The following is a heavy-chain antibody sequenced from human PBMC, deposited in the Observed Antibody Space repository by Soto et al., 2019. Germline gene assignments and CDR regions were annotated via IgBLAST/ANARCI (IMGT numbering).Heavy chain of an antibody. J-gene: IGHJ4*02. CDR3: ARWGQLGLRNGRDY. D-gene: IGHD5-12*01. CDR1: GGSISSGGYY. V-gene: IGHV4-31*03. CDR2: IYYSGST. Sequence: SETLSLTCTVSGGSISSGGYYWSWIRQHPGKGLEWIGYIYYSGSTYYNPSLKSRVTISVDTSKNQFSLKLSSVTAADTAVYYCARWGQLGLRNGRDYWGQGTLVTVSS.